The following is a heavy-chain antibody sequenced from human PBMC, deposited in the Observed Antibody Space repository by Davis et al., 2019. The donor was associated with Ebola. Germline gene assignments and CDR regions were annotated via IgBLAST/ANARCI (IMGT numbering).Heavy chain of an antibody. J-gene: IGHJ6*03. Sequence: SVKVSCKASGGTFSSYAISWVRQAPGQGLEWMGGIIPILGIANYAQKFQGRVTITADKSTSTAYMELSSLRSEDTAVYYCARGTEYSSSPPSYYYYMDVWGKGTTVTVSS. V-gene: IGHV1-69*10. CDR1: GGTFSSYA. CDR3: ARGTEYSSSPPSYYYYMDV. CDR2: IIPILGIA. D-gene: IGHD6-6*01.